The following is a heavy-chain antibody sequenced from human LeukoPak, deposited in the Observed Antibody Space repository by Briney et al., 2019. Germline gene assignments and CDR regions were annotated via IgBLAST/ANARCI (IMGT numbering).Heavy chain of an antibody. CDR1: GFTFSSYS. D-gene: IGHD2-2*01. J-gene: IGHJ6*02. V-gene: IGHV3-21*01. Sequence: GGSLRLSCAASGFTFSSYSMNWVRQAPGKGLEWVSSISSSSSHIYYADSVKGRFTISRDNAENSLYLQMNSLRAEDTAVYYCARDGDIVVVPAAAYYYYYGMDVWGQGTTVTVSS. CDR2: ISSSSSHI. CDR3: ARDGDIVVVPAAAYYYYYGMDV.